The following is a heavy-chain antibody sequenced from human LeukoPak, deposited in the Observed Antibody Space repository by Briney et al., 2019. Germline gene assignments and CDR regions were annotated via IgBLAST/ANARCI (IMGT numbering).Heavy chain of an antibody. Sequence: PGGSLRLSCAASGFTFSSYSMNWVRQAPGKGLEWVATITKNGDKTYYADSVKGLFTISRDTFRDTLYLQMNSLRAKDTAVYHCVKSAGKDGYRDVFDIWGQGTVVTVSS. V-gene: IGHV3-23*01. D-gene: IGHD5-24*01. CDR2: ITKNGDKT. J-gene: IGHJ3*02. CDR1: GFTFSSYS. CDR3: VKSAGKDGYRDVFDI.